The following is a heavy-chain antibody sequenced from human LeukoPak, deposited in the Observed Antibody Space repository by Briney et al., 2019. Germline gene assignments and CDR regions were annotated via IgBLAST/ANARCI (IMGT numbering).Heavy chain of an antibody. V-gene: IGHV3-33*01. D-gene: IGHD3-22*01. CDR1: GFTLSAYG. CDR3: ARQGYDSSGYYYHDY. Sequence: GRSLRLSCATSGFTLSAYGMHWVRQAPGKGLEWVGIIWSDGSHQYYADSVKGRFTISRDIARNTLSLQMSSLRAEDTAIYYCARQGYDSSGYYYHDYWGQGTLVTVSS. J-gene: IGHJ4*02. CDR2: IWSDGSHQ.